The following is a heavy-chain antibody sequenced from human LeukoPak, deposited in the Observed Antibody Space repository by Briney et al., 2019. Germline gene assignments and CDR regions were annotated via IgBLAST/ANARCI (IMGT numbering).Heavy chain of an antibody. Sequence: PGGSLRLSCAASGFTVSSNYMSWVRQAPGKGLEWVSVIYSGGSTYYADSVKGRFTISRDNSKNTLYLQMNSLSAEDTAVYYCARADRYSSGWSPSFDIWGQGTMVTVSS. V-gene: IGHV3-53*01. J-gene: IGHJ3*02. CDR1: GFTVSSNY. CDR2: IYSGGST. D-gene: IGHD6-19*01. CDR3: ARADRYSSGWSPSFDI.